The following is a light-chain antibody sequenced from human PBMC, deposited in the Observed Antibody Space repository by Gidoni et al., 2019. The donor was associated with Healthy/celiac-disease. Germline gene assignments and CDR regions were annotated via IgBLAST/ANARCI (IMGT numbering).Light chain of an antibody. V-gene: IGKV3-20*01. J-gene: IGKJ1*01. CDR1: QSVSSSY. CDR2: GAS. Sequence: EIVLTQSPVTLSLSPGEGATLSCRASQSVSSSYLAWYQQKPGQTPRLLIYGASSRATGIPDRFSGSGSGTDFTLTISRLEPDDFAVYYCQQYGSSPRTFGQGTKVEIK. CDR3: QQYGSSPRT.